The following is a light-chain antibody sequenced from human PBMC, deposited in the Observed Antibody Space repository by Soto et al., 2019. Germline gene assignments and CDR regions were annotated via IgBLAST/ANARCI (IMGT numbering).Light chain of an antibody. Sequence: QSVLTQPASVSGSPGQSITISCTGTSSDVGSYDVVTWYQQHPGTAPKLMIYEATKRPPGVSDRFSGSKSGNTASLTISGLEAEDEAAYYCCSYAGSTTFVVFGGGTKLTVL. CDR1: SSDVGSYDV. V-gene: IGLV2-23*02. CDR2: EAT. CDR3: CSYAGSTTFVV. J-gene: IGLJ2*01.